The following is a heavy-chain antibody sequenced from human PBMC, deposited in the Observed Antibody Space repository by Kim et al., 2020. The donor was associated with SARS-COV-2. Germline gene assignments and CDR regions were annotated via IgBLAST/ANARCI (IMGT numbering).Heavy chain of an antibody. D-gene: IGHD2-15*01. CDR2: IYYSGST. Sequence: SETLSLTCTVSGGSISSGGYYWSWIRQHPGKGLEWIGYIYYSGSTYYNPSLKSRVTISVDTSKNQFSLKLSSVTAADTAVYYCASTNPLGYCSGGSCHFYYYYGMDVWGRGTTVTVSS. V-gene: IGHV4-31*03. J-gene: IGHJ6*02. CDR3: ASTNPLGYCSGGSCHFYYYYGMDV. CDR1: GGSISSGGYY.